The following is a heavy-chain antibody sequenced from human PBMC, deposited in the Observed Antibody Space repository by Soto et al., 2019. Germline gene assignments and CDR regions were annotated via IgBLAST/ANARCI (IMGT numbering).Heavy chain of an antibody. CDR2: IHSSGRS. J-gene: IGHJ5*02. Sequence: QVRLRESGPQVVKPSATLSLNCNVSGGAFSSYFWSWIRQSPGKGLEWIGNIHSSGRSNYNPSFKSRVSMSIDPSKNQFSVRLTSVTPADTAVYYCARDAPFDPWGQGILVTVSS. CDR1: GGAFSSYF. V-gene: IGHV4-59*01. CDR3: ARDAPFDP.